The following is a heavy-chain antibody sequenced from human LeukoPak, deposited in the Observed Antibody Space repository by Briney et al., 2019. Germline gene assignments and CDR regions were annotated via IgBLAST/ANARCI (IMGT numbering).Heavy chain of an antibody. CDR2: ISSSSSII. Sequence: GGSLRLSCAASGFTFSTYSMNWVRQAPGKGLEFVSSISSSSSIISYGDSVKGRFTISRDNAKNSVYLQMSSLSAEDTALYFCARADGDYWGQGTLATVSS. CDR1: GFTFSTYS. J-gene: IGHJ4*02. D-gene: IGHD5-24*01. CDR3: ARADGDY. V-gene: IGHV3-48*04.